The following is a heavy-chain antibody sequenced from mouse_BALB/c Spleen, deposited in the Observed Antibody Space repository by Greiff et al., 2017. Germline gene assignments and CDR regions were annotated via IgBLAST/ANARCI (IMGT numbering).Heavy chain of an antibody. Sequence: EVKLMESGGGLVQPGGSRKLSCAASGFTFSSFGMHWVRQAPEKGLEWVAYISSGSSTIYYADTVKGRFTISRDNPKNTLFLQMTSLRSEDTAMYYCARGDYGNRWWFAYWGQGTLVTVSA. V-gene: IGHV5-17*02. CDR3: ARGDYGNRWWFAY. D-gene: IGHD2-1*01. CDR2: ISSGSSTI. CDR1: GFTFSSFG. J-gene: IGHJ3*01.